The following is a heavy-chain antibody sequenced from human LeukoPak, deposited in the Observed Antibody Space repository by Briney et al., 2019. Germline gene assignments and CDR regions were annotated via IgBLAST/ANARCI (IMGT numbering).Heavy chain of an antibody. CDR2: IYYSGST. Sequence: SEALSLTCTVSGGSISSSSYYWGWIRQPPGKGLEWIGSIYYSGSTYYNPSLKSRVTISVDTSKNQFSLKLSSVTAADTAVYYCARLGSSGWYYFDYWGQGTLVTVSS. D-gene: IGHD6-19*01. CDR1: GGSISSSSYY. V-gene: IGHV4-39*01. J-gene: IGHJ4*02. CDR3: ARLGSSGWYYFDY.